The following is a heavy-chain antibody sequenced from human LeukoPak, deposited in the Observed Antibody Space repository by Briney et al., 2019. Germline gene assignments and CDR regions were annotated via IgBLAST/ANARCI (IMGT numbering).Heavy chain of an antibody. J-gene: IGHJ4*02. CDR1: GGTFSSYA. V-gene: IGHV1-69*04. Sequence: AASVKVSCKASGGTFSSYAISWVRQAPEQGLEWMGRIIPILGIANYAQKFQGRVTITADKSTSTAYMELSSLRSEYTAVYYCAEGSKTPSDYWGQGTLVTVSS. CDR3: AEGSKTPSDY. CDR2: IIPILGIA.